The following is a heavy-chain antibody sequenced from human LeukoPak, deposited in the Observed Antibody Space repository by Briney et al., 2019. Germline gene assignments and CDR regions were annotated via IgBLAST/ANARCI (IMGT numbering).Heavy chain of an antibody. V-gene: IGHV3-7*01. CDR2: IKQDGSEK. CDR1: GFTFSSYS. Sequence: GGSLRLSCAASGFTFSSYSMNWVRQAPGKGLEWVANIKQDGSEKYYVDSVKGRFTISRDNAKNSLYLQMNSLRAEDTAVYYCARDGEMATPYYYYGMDVWGQGTTVTVSS. J-gene: IGHJ6*02. D-gene: IGHD5-24*01. CDR3: ARDGEMATPYYYYGMDV.